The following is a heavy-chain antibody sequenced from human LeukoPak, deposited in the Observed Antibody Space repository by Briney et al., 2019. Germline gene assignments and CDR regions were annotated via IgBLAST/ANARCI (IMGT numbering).Heavy chain of an antibody. V-gene: IGHV3-53*01. CDR2: IYSGGST. J-gene: IGHJ4*02. Sequence: GGSLRLSCAASGFTVSSNYMSWVRQAPGKGLEWVSVIYSGGSTYYADSVKGRFTISRDNSKNTLYLQMSSLRAEDTAVYYCASRHEYYYGSGSFDYWGQGTLVTVSS. CDR3: ASRHEYYYGSGSFDY. D-gene: IGHD3-10*01. CDR1: GFTVSSNY.